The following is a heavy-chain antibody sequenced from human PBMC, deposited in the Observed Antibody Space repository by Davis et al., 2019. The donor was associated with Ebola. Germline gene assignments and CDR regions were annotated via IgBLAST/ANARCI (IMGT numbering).Heavy chain of an antibody. Sequence: PSETLSLTCTVSSGSISTGGYYWSWIRQPPGKGLEWIGYIYYSGSTNYNPSLKSRVTISVDTSKNQFSLKLSSVTAADTAVYYCARDKGLGDANAFDIWGQGTMVTVSS. D-gene: IGHD3-16*01. CDR2: IYYSGST. V-gene: IGHV4-61*08. J-gene: IGHJ3*02. CDR1: SGSISTGGYY. CDR3: ARDKGLGDANAFDI.